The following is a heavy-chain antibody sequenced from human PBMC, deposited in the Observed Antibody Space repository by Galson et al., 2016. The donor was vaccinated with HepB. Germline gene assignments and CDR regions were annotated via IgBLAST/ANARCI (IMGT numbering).Heavy chain of an antibody. CDR3: ARGKRPRRWLITKWFDP. Sequence: SETLSLTCSVYGGSLSNNFWSWLRQPPGKGLEWIGEIHHTGDTNHNSSLKSRVTMSVDTSKNQFSLKLNSVTAAGTAVYYCARGKRPRRWLITKWFDPWGQGTPVTVSA. J-gene: IGHJ5*02. V-gene: IGHV4-34*01. CDR2: IHHTGDT. D-gene: IGHD6-19*01. CDR1: GGSLSNNF.